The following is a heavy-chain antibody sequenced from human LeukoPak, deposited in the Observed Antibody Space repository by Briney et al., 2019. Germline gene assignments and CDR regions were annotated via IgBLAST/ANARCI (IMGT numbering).Heavy chain of an antibody. V-gene: IGHV1-2*02. J-gene: IGHJ4*02. CDR2: INPNSGGT. D-gene: IGHD2-21*01. CDR3: ARSSSVTIPGYYFDY. CDR1: GYTFTGYY. Sequence: ASVKVSCKASGYTFTGYYMHWVRQAPGQGLEWMGWINPNSGGTNYAQKFQGRVTMTRDTSISTAYMELSRLRSDDTAVYYCARSSSVTIPGYYFDYWGQGTLVTVSS.